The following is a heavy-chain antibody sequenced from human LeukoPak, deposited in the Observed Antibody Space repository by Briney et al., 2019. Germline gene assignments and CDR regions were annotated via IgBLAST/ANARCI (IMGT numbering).Heavy chain of an antibody. CDR3: ARGGIASAFNYFDY. Sequence: ASVKVSCKASGYTFSSYAITWVRQAPGQGLEWMGGIIPIFGSANYAQKFQGRVTITADESTSTAYMELSSLRSEDTAVYFCARGGIASAFNYFDYWGQGTLVTVSS. CDR2: IIPIFGSA. V-gene: IGHV1-69*13. CDR1: GYTFSSYA. D-gene: IGHD6-13*01. J-gene: IGHJ4*02.